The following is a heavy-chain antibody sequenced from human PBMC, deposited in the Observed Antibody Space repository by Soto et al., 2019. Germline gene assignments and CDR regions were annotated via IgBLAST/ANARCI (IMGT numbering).Heavy chain of an antibody. D-gene: IGHD3-3*01. CDR3: ASLYYDFWIADYGMDV. V-gene: IGHV4-34*01. J-gene: IGHJ6*02. CDR2: INHSGST. CDR1: GGSFSGYY. Sequence: QVQLQQWGAGLLKPSETLSLTCAVYGGSFSGYYWSWIRQPPGKGLEWIGEINHSGSTNYNPSLKSRVTISVDTSKNQFSLKLSSMTAADTAVYYCASLYYDFWIADYGMDVWGQGTTVTVSS.